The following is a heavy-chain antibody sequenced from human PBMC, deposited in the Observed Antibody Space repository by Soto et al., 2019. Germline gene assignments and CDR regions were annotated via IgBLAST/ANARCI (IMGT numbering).Heavy chain of an antibody. D-gene: IGHD3-16*02. CDR3: ARDGLLFSGPYRPSRFDY. V-gene: IGHV3-7*03. Sequence: EVQLVESGGTLVQPGRSLRLSCAASGFKFSNYWMSWVRQAPGKGLEWVGNIKHDTSEAHYADSVKGRVTITRDNIKNFLFLQRNGLRADDTASYYCARDGLLFSGPYRPSRFDYWGLGTLVTVSS. CDR2: IKHDTSEA. J-gene: IGHJ4*02. CDR1: GFKFSNYW.